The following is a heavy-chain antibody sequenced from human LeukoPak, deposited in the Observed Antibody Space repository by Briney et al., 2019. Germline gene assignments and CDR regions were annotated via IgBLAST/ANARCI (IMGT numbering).Heavy chain of an antibody. CDR3: ARDRRGSQAAQTFDY. Sequence: GGSLRLSCAASGFTFSSYWMGWVRQAPGKGLEWVANIKQDGSEKYYVDSVKGRFTISRDNAKNSLYLQMNSLRAEDTAVYYCARDRRGSQAAQTFDYWGQGTLVTVSS. V-gene: IGHV3-7*03. D-gene: IGHD6-25*01. CDR1: GFTFSSYW. CDR2: IKQDGSEK. J-gene: IGHJ4*02.